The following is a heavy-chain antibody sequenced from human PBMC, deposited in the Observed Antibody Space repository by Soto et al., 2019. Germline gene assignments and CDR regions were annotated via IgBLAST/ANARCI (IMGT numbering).Heavy chain of an antibody. J-gene: IGHJ6*02. D-gene: IGHD6-19*01. CDR3: ARQCIAVAIIYYYGMDV. CDR1: GYSFTSYW. V-gene: IGHV5-10-1*01. Sequence: GGSLKISCKGSGYSFTSYWVSWGRQMPGKGLGWMGRIDPSDSYTNYSPSFQGHVTISADKSISTAYLQLSSLKASDTAMYYCARQCIAVAIIYYYGMDVWCQGITVTVSS. CDR2: IDPSDSYT.